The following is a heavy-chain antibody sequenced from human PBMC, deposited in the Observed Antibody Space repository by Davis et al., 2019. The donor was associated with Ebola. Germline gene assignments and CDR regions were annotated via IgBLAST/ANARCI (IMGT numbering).Heavy chain of an antibody. D-gene: IGHD5-24*01. Sequence: SETLSLTCTVTGDFINTYYWSWIRQPPGKGLEWIGYIYYSGSTNYNPSLKSRVTISVDTSKNQFSLKLSSVTAADTAVYYCARDLGMATGAFDIWGQGTMVTVSS. CDR2: IYYSGST. CDR1: GDFINTYY. CDR3: ARDLGMATGAFDI. J-gene: IGHJ3*02. V-gene: IGHV4-59*01.